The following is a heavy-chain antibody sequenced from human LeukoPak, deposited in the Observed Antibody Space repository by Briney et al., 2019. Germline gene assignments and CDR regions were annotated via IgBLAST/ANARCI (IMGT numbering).Heavy chain of an antibody. CDR3: ARGPITIFGVVPPHFFDY. J-gene: IGHJ4*02. CDR2: IFYGGST. Sequence: SQTLSLTCTVSGDSISSGDYYWSWIRQHPGKGLEWIGYIFYGGSTYFNPSLKSRVTISVVTSKNQFSLKLSSVTAADTAVYYCARGPITIFGVVPPHFFDYWGQGTLVTVSS. D-gene: IGHD3-3*01. V-gene: IGHV4-31*03. CDR1: GDSISSGDYY.